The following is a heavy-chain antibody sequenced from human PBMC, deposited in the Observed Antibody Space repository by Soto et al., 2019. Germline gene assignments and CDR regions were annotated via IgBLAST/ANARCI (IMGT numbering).Heavy chain of an antibody. D-gene: IGHD2-8*01. J-gene: IGHJ4*02. CDR2: IYYSGST. CDR1: GGYISSYY. Sequence: SETLSLTCTVSGGYISSYYWSWIRQPPGKGLEWIGYIYYSGSTNYNPSLKSRVTISVDTSKNQFSLKLSSVTAADTAVYYCARRMTNRYYFDYWGQGTLVTVSS. CDR3: ARRMTNRYYFDY. V-gene: IGHV4-59*08.